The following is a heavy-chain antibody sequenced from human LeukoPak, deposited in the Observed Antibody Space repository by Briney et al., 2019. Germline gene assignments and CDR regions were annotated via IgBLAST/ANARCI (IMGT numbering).Heavy chain of an antibody. Sequence: PSETLSLTCTVSGGSISSYYWSWIRQPPGKGLEWIGYIYYSGSTYYNPSLKSRVAISVDTSKNQFSLKLSSVTAADTAVYYCARGHYDTNGYYPFEIWGQGTRVTVSS. D-gene: IGHD3-22*01. CDR1: GGSISSYY. V-gene: IGHV4-59*08. J-gene: IGHJ3*02. CDR2: IYYSGST. CDR3: ARGHYDTNGYYPFEI.